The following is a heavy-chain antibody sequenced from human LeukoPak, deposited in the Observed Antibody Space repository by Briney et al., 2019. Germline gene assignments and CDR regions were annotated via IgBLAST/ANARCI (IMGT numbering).Heavy chain of an antibody. J-gene: IGHJ4*02. CDR2: IQYDGSNK. CDR1: GFTFNSYG. CDR3: ARGYCTNGVCYDY. V-gene: IGHV3-30*02. D-gene: IGHD2-8*01. Sequence: GGSLRLSCAASGFTFNSYGMHWVRQAPGKGLEWVAFIQYDGSNKYYPDSVKGRFTVSRDNSQNALYLQMNSLRAEDTAVYYCARGYCTNGVCYDYWGQGTLVTVSS.